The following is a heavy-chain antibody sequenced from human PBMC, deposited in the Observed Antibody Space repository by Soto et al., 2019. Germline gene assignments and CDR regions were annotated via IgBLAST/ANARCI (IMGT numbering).Heavy chain of an antibody. Sequence: ASVKVSCKASGYTFTSYAVHWVRQAPGQRLEWMGWINAGNGNTKYSQKFQGRVTITRDTSASTAYMELSSLRSEDTAVYYCARSQGGSSSLDIYYYYYYGMDVWGQGTTVTVSS. V-gene: IGHV1-3*01. CDR3: ARSQGGSSSLDIYYYYYYGMDV. D-gene: IGHD2-15*01. J-gene: IGHJ6*02. CDR2: INAGNGNT. CDR1: GYTFTSYA.